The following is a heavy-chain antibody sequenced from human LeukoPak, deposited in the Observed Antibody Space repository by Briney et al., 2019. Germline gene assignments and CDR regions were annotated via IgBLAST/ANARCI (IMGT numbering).Heavy chain of an antibody. V-gene: IGHV1-18*01. CDR1: GYTFTSYG. CDR3: ARDSPYYDFWSGYSY. CDR2: ISAYNGNT. D-gene: IGHD3-3*01. Sequence: GASVKVSCKASGYTFTSYGICWVRQAPGQGLEWMGWISAYNGNTNYAQKLQGRVTMTTDTSTSTAYMELRSLRSDDTAVYYCARDSPYYDFWSGYSYWGQGTLVTVSS. J-gene: IGHJ4*02.